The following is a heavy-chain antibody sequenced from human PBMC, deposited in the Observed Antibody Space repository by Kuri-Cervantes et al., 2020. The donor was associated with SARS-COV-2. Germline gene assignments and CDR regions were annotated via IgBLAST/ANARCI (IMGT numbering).Heavy chain of an antibody. CDR1: GFTFSSCA. D-gene: IGHD2-21*01. CDR2: TSYDGSNE. Sequence: GGSLRLSCAASGFTFSSCAMHWVRLAPGKGLEWVAFTSYDGSNEYYADSVRGRFTISRDNSNNTLYLQVNRLRAEDTALYYCAKDRVGVLDSWGQGTQVTVSS. V-gene: IGHV3-30*01. CDR3: AKDRVGVLDS. J-gene: IGHJ5*01.